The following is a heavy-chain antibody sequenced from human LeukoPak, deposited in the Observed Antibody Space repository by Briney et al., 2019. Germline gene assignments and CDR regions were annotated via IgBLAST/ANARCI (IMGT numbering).Heavy chain of an antibody. J-gene: IGHJ4*02. CDR2: INPNSGGT. D-gene: IGHD6-13*01. CDR3: ARGRGRSSNY. Sequence: ASVKVSCKASGYTFTVYYMHWVRQAPGQGRERMGWINPNSGGTNYTQKFQGRGTITRETTISTSYMELSRLRSDDTAVYYCARGRGRSSNYWGQGTLVTVSS. CDR1: GYTFTVYY. V-gene: IGHV1-2*02.